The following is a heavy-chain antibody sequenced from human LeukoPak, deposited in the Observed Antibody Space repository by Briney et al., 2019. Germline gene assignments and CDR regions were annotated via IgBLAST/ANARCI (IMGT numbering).Heavy chain of an antibody. CDR1: GFSFSTYA. D-gene: IGHD3-9*01. CDR3: ARDPNVLQYFDWTFDY. CDR2: LSYDGFNK. V-gene: IGHV3-30*04. Sequence: PGNCERLSCAASGFSFSTYAMHWVRQAPGKGLEWVAVLSYDGFNKYYADSVKGRFTVSRDNSKNTLYLEKQNMRAEDTAVYYCARDPNVLQYFDWTFDYWGQGTLVTVSS. J-gene: IGHJ4*02.